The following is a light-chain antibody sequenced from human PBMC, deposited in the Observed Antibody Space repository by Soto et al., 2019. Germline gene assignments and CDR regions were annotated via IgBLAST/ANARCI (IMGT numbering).Light chain of an antibody. Sequence: DIPMTQSPASLSASVGDRVTITCRASQSISRNLNWYQQNPGRAPNLLIYATSSLQGGVPSRFIGSGSVTDFTLTISSLQPDDFATYFWQQSYNTPYTFGQGTRLEVK. J-gene: IGKJ2*01. CDR2: ATS. V-gene: IGKV1-39*01. CDR3: QQSYNTPYT. CDR1: QSISRN.